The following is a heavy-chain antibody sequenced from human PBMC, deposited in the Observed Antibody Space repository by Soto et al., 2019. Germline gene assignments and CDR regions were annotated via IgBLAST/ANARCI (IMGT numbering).Heavy chain of an antibody. V-gene: IGHV4-30-4*01. CDR1: GGSISNADYY. D-gene: IGHD5-12*01. Sequence: QVQLQESGPGLVKPSQTLSLTCTVSGGSISNADYYWSWVRQPPGKGLEWIGYIYYSGSSFFNPSLQSRVTWSKDTSKNQCSLRLTSVTAADTAVYYCARAIVVTVGGMDVWGRGTTVTVSS. CDR3: ARAIVVTVGGMDV. CDR2: IYYSGSS. J-gene: IGHJ6*02.